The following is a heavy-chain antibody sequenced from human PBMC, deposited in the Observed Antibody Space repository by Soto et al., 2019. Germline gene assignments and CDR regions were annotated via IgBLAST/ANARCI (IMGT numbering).Heavy chain of an antibody. Sequence: GGSLRLSCSASGFTVSNTYMTWVRQPPGKGLECVSVIYTAGGTNYADSVKGRFIIPRDNSKNTLYLQMNSLRAEDTAVYYCARALPVAKGGFDPWGQGTLVTVPS. CDR3: ARALPVAKGGFDP. CDR1: GFTVSNTY. J-gene: IGHJ5*02. D-gene: IGHD2-2*01. CDR2: IYTAGGT. V-gene: IGHV3-53*01.